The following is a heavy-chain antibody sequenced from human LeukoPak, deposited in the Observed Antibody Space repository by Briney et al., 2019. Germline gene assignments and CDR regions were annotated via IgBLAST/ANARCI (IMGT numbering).Heavy chain of an antibody. D-gene: IGHD2-8*01. CDR2: IYYSGST. CDR1: GGSISSGGYY. Sequence: PSQPLSLTCTVSGGSISSGGYYWSWIRQHPGKGLEWIGYIYYSGSTYYNPSLKSRVTISVDTSKNQFSLKLSSVTAADTAVYYCARVRMVYAMGNWFDPWGQGTLVTVSS. V-gene: IGHV4-31*03. J-gene: IGHJ5*02. CDR3: ARVRMVYAMGNWFDP.